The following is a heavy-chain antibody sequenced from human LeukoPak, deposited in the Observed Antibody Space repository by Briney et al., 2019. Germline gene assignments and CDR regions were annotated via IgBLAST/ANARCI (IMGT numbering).Heavy chain of an antibody. CDR2: IRNSDGMT. D-gene: IGHD1-1*01. Sequence: GGSLRLSCDASGFSFNTYTMYWVRQAPGQGLEWVSGIRNSDGMTYYADSVRGRFTISTDNSKNTLYLQMNSLRAGDTALYYCAKGLERESRLDSWGQGTLVTVSS. V-gene: IGHV3-23*01. CDR1: GFSFNTYT. CDR3: AKGLERESRLDS. J-gene: IGHJ4*02.